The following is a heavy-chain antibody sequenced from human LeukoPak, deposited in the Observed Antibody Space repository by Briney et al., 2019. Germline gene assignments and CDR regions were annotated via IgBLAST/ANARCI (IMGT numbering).Heavy chain of an antibody. CDR2: INPNSGGT. V-gene: IGHV1-2*06. CDR1: GYTFTGYY. D-gene: IGHD1-1*01. CDR3: ARLKPLSWYYYYMDV. J-gene: IGHJ6*03. Sequence: ASVKVSCXASGYTFTGYYMHWVRQARGQGLEWMARINPNSGGTNYAQKFQGRVTMTRDTSISTAYMELSRLRSDDTAVYYCARLKPLSWYYYYMDVWGKGTTVTVSS.